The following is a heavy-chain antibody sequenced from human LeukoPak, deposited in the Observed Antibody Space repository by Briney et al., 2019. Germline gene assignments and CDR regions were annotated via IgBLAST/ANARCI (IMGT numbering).Heavy chain of an antibody. D-gene: IGHD2-2*01. V-gene: IGHV3-53*01. CDR1: GFTVSSNY. CDR2: IYSGGST. CDR3: ARETGYCSSTSCLDLSYYYGMDV. Sequence: GGPLRLSCTASGFTVSSNYMSWVRQAPGKGLEWVSVIYSGGSTYYADSVKGRFTISRDNSKNTLYLQMNSLRAEDTAVYYCARETGYCSSTSCLDLSYYYGMDVWGQGTTVTVSS. J-gene: IGHJ6*02.